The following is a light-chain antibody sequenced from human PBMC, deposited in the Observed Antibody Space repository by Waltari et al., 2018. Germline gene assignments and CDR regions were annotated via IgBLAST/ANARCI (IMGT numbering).Light chain of an antibody. CDR1: QSISSY. CDR2: DAY. Sequence: DIQMTQSPSSLSASVGARVTITCRASQSISSYLNWYQIKPGKAPKPLIYDAYRLQSGVPSRFSGSGSGTDFTLTISSLQPDDFAIYHCQQSFSTPWTFGQGTNVEI. J-gene: IGKJ1*01. V-gene: IGKV1-39*01. CDR3: QQSFSTPWT.